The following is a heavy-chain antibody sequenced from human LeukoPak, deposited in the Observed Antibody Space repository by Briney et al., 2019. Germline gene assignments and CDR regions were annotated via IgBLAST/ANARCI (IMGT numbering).Heavy chain of an antibody. CDR2: ISGNDGNT. CDR3: AKPIVVAGGGRLMDY. CDR1: GFTISSYA. V-gene: IGHV3-23*01. J-gene: IGHJ4*02. D-gene: IGHD2-15*01. Sequence: GGSLRLSCAASGFTISSYAMRWVRQAPGKGLEWVSGISGNDGNTYYADSVKGRFTFSRDNSKNTLYLELNTLRAEDTAVYYCAKPIVVAGGGRLMDYWGQGTLVTVSS.